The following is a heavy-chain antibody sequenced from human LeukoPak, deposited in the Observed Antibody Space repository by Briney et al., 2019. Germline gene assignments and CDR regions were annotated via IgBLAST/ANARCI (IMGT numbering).Heavy chain of an antibody. J-gene: IGHJ6*03. CDR1: GGSISSYY. CDR3: ARLEWQQLVRNTNYYYYYYMDV. Sequence: SETLSLTCTVSGGSISSYYWSWIRQPPGKGLEWIGYIYTSGSNNYNPSLKSRVTISVDTSKNQFSLKLSSVTAADTAVYYCARLEWQQLVRNTNYYYYYYMDVWGKGTTVTVSS. D-gene: IGHD6-13*01. CDR2: IYTSGSN. V-gene: IGHV4-4*09.